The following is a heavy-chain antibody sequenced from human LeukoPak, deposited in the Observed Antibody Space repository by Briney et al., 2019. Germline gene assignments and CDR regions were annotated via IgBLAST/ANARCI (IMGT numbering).Heavy chain of an antibody. CDR3: AKKSLWSGPFDY. V-gene: IGHV3-23*01. CDR1: GFIFSNYA. D-gene: IGHD3-3*01. J-gene: IGHJ4*02. Sequence: GGSLRLSCKASGFIFSNYAMSWVRQAPGKGLEWVSIITGSGGNPYYTDSVKGRFTLSRDNSKNTLFLQMNSLRAEDTAVYFCAKKSLWSGPFDYWGQGTLVTVFS. CDR2: ITGSGGNP.